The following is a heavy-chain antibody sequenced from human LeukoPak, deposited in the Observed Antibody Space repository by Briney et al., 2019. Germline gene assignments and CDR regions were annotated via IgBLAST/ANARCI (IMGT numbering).Heavy chain of an antibody. Sequence: GGSLRLSCAASGFTFSNYAMSGVRQAPGKGLEWVSGINSGDTTYYADSVKGRFTIPRDNSKNTLYLQMNSLRAEDTAIYYCAKRVHTSSWYAAFDYWGQGTLVTVSS. D-gene: IGHD6-13*01. J-gene: IGHJ4*02. V-gene: IGHV3-23*01. CDR2: INSGDTT. CDR1: GFTFSNYA. CDR3: AKRVHTSSWYAAFDY.